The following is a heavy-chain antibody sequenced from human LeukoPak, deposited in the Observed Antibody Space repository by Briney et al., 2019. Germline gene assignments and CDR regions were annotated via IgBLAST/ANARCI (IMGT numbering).Heavy chain of an antibody. CDR3: ARDRFSSMVRGVIVSYLGY. Sequence: GGSLRLSCAASGFTFSSYAMHWVRQAPGKGPEWVAVISYDGSNKYYADSVKGRFTISRDNSKNTLYLQMNSLRAEDTAVYYCARDRFSSMVRGVIVSYLGYWGQGTLVTVSS. CDR2: ISYDGSNK. J-gene: IGHJ4*02. CDR1: GFTFSSYA. V-gene: IGHV3-30-3*01. D-gene: IGHD3-10*01.